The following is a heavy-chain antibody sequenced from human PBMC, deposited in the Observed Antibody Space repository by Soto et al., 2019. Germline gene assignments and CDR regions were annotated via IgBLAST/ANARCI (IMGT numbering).Heavy chain of an antibody. CDR3: AHRRSCTGSICYSNWFDP. D-gene: IGHD2-2*01. V-gene: IGHV2-5*02. Sequence: QITLKESGPTLVKPTQTLTLTCTFSGFSLSTSGVGVGWIRQPPGKTLEWLALIYWDDDKRYSPSLKSRPTITKATTKNQVVLTMTNMDTVDTATYYCAHRRSCTGSICYSNWFDPWCHGTLVTVAS. J-gene: IGHJ5*02. CDR2: IYWDDDK. CDR1: GFSLSTSGVG.